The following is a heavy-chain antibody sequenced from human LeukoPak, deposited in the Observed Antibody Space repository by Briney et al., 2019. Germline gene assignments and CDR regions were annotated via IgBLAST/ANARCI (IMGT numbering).Heavy chain of an antibody. Sequence: SETLPRTCSVSGGSISSYSWSWIRQPPGKGLEWIGYLYESGTTNYKASLKSRVTMSVDTSKNHFSLRLTSVTAADTAVYYCATQELVPTALNAFDIWGQGTLVTVSS. CDR3: ATQELVPTALNAFDI. J-gene: IGHJ3*02. D-gene: IGHD6-6*01. CDR1: GGSISSYS. V-gene: IGHV4-59*08. CDR2: LYESGTT.